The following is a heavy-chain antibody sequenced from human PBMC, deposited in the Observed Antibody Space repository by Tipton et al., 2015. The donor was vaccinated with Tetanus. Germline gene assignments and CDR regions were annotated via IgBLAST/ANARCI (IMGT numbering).Heavy chain of an antibody. V-gene: IGHV3-23*01. CDR2: LSGSGSAT. CDR1: GFSFSSYA. CDR3: AKSKRGYSYGSFDD. J-gene: IGHJ4*02. Sequence: SLRLSCAASGFSFSSYAMSWVRQAPGKGLEWASTLSGSGSATYYAGSVGGRFTISRDNAKNSLFLQMDSLRAEDTAVYFCAKSKRGYSYGSFDDWGQGTLVAVSS. D-gene: IGHD5-18*01.